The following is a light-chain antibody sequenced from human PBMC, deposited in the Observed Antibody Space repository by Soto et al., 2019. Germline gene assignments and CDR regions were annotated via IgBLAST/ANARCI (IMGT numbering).Light chain of an antibody. CDR1: SSDVGGYNY. CDR2: DVS. CDR3: CSYAGSYTYV. J-gene: IGLJ1*01. V-gene: IGLV2-11*01. Sequence: VLTQPRSVSGSPGQSVTISCTGTSSDVGGYNYVSWYQQHPGKAPKLMIYDVSKRPSGVPDRFSGSKSGNAASLTISGLQAEDEADYYRCSYAGSYTYVFGTGTKVTVL.